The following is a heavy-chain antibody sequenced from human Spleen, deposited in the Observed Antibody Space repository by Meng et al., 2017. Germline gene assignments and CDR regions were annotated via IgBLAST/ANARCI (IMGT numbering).Heavy chain of an antibody. CDR2: INPKSGDT. J-gene: IGHJ4*02. CDR3: ARDEDISAAGKLFGDY. Sequence: VQVVQSGDEVQKPWASVNGSCKPSGYTFPDYYIHWVRRAPGQGLEWMGRINPKSGDTHYAQKFQARVTMTGDTSISTAYMELSGLRSDDTAMYYCARDEDISAAGKLFGDYWGQGTLVTVSS. CDR1: GYTFPDYY. D-gene: IGHD6-25*01. V-gene: IGHV1-2*06.